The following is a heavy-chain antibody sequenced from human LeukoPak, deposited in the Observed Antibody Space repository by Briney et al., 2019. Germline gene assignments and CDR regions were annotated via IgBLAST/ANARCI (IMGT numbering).Heavy chain of an antibody. D-gene: IGHD6-19*01. Sequence: GASVKVSCKVSGYTLTELSMHWVRQAPGKGLEWMGGFDPEDGETIYAQKFQGRVTMTEDTSTDTAYMELSSLRSEGTAVYYCATLLRGAVAGAFDYWGQGTLVTVSS. CDR1: GYTLTELS. CDR2: FDPEDGET. V-gene: IGHV1-24*01. CDR3: ATLLRGAVAGAFDY. J-gene: IGHJ4*02.